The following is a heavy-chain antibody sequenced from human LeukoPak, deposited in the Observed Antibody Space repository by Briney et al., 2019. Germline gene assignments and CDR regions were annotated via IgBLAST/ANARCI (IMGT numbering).Heavy chain of an antibody. CDR2: ISYSGSST. D-gene: IGHD2-21*01. J-gene: IGHJ2*01. CDR1: GFTFSGFA. Sequence: GGSLRLSCAASGFTFSGFAMAWVRQAPGKELEWVSAISYSGSSTYCTDSVKGRFTISRDNSKNTLFLQMNSLRADDTAVYYCAKTIAYWYFDLWGRGTLVTVSS. V-gene: IGHV3-23*01. CDR3: AKTIAYWYFDL.